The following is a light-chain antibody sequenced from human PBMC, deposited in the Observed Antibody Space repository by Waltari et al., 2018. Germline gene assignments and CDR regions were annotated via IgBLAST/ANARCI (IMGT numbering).Light chain of an antibody. J-gene: IGKJ3*01. CDR3: QQAKSYPLT. Sequence: DIQMTQSPSSVSASVGDRVTITCRASQDINSWLTWYQQKPGKAPRLLLYTTSSLQPGVPSRFSGSGSGTDFTLTISSLQPEDFAIYFCQQAKSYPLTFGPGSRVDIK. CDR1: QDINSW. CDR2: TTS. V-gene: IGKV1-12*01.